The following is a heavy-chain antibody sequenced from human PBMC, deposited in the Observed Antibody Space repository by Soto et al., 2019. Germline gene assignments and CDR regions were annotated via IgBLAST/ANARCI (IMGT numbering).Heavy chain of an antibody. Sequence: PGESLKISCKGSGYSFTRYWIGWVRQMPGKGLEWMGIIYPGDSDTRYSPSFQGQVTISADKSISTAYLQWSSLKASDTAMYYCARQEGYCSSTSCSPYYYYGMDVWGQGTTVTVSS. J-gene: IGHJ6*02. CDR2: IYPGDSDT. CDR1: GYSFTRYW. D-gene: IGHD2-2*01. V-gene: IGHV5-51*01. CDR3: ARQEGYCSSTSCSPYYYYGMDV.